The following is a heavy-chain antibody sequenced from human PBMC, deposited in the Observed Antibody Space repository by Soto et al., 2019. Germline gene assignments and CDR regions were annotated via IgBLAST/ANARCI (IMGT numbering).Heavy chain of an antibody. CDR2: ISYDGNNK. D-gene: IGHD1-1*01. Sequence: PGGSLRLSCAVTGFTISSYGMHWVRQAPGKGLEWVAAISYDGNNKFYTDSVKGRFTISKDNSKNTLHLQMDSLRAEDTAVYYCAKEWVALSFAGRLCNWFDTWGQRTPVPVSA. CDR3: AKEWVALSFAGRLCNWFDT. V-gene: IGHV3-30*18. J-gene: IGHJ5*01. CDR1: GFTISSYG.